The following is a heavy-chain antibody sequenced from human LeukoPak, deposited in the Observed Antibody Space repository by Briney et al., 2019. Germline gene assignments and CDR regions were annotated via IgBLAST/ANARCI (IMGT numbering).Heavy chain of an antibody. D-gene: IGHD2-2*01. CDR3: ARICSTTDCLISA. J-gene: IGHJ4*02. CDR1: GFTFSRYR. V-gene: IGHV3-74*01. CDR2: INSDGSYT. Sequence: GGSLRLSCAASGFTFSRYRMHWVRQAPGKGLVWVSRINSDGSYTSYTDFVKGGFTISRDNAKNTVYLQMSSLRAEDTAVYYCARICSTTDCLISAWGQGTLVTVSS.